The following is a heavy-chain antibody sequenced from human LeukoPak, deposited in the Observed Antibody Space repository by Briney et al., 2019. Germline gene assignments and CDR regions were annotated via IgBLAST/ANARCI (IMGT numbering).Heavy chain of an antibody. CDR1: GGSFSGYY. CDR2: INHSGST. D-gene: IGHD5-18*01. V-gene: IGHV4-34*01. CDR3: ARGVRGYSYGVTFDY. J-gene: IGHJ4*02. Sequence: SETLSLTCAVYGGSFSGYYWSWIRQPPGKGLEWIGEINHSGSTNYNPSLKSRVTISVDTSKNQFSLKLSSVTAADTAVYYCARGVRGYSYGVTFDYWGQGTLVTVSS.